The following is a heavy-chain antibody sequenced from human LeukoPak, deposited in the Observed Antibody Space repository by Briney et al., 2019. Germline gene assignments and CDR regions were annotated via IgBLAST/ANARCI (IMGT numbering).Heavy chain of an antibody. Sequence: PSETLSLTCTVSGGSINSSSYYWGWIRQPPGKVLEWIGSIYYSGSTYYNPSLKSRVTISVNTSKNQFSLKLSSLTAADAAVYYCARGLDIWTGYSFNWFDPWGQGTLVTVS. CDR3: ARGLDIWTGYSFNWFDP. CDR2: IYYSGST. CDR1: GGSINSSSYY. D-gene: IGHD3-9*01. J-gene: IGHJ5*02. V-gene: IGHV4-39*01.